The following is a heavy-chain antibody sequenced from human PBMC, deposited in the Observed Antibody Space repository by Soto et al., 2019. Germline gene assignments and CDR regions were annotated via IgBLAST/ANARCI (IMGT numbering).Heavy chain of an antibody. V-gene: IGHV4-59*01. CDR3: AREVQLWGGIDY. CDR2: IYYSGST. CDR1: GGSISSYY. Sequence: SETLSLTCTVYGGSISSYYWSWIRQPPGKGLEWIGYIYYSGSTNYNPSLKSRVTISVDTSKNQFSLKLSSVTAADTAVYYCAREVQLWGGIDYWGQGTLVTVSS. J-gene: IGHJ4*02. D-gene: IGHD5-18*01.